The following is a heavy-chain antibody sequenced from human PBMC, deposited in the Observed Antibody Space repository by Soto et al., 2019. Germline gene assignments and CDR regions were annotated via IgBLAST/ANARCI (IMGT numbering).Heavy chain of an antibody. Sequence: GESLKISCKGSGYIFSDYWIGWVRQMPGKGLEWMGIMYPGDSDTAYGPSFEGQVTISADKSISTAFLQWSSLKASDTAMYYCARLRGSSHLYNLYGMDVWGQGTTVTVSS. CDR2: MYPGDSDT. CDR3: ARLRGSSHLYNLYGMDV. J-gene: IGHJ6*02. D-gene: IGHD1-1*01. V-gene: IGHV5-51*01. CDR1: GYIFSDYW.